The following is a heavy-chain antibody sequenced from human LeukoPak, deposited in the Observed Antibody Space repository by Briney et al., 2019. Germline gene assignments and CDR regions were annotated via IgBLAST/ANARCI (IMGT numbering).Heavy chain of an antibody. Sequence: TSETLSLTCTVSGGSISSYYWSWMRQPPGKGLEWIGYIYYSGSTNYNPSLKSRVTISVDTSKNQFSLKLSSVTAADTAVYYCARHGGSYGGNYFDYWGQGTLVTVSS. CDR3: ARHGGSYGGNYFDY. D-gene: IGHD1-26*01. CDR2: IYYSGST. CDR1: GGSISSYY. J-gene: IGHJ4*02. V-gene: IGHV4-59*08.